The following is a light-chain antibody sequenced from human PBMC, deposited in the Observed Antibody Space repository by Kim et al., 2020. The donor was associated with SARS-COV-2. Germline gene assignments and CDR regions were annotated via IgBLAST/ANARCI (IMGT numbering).Light chain of an antibody. CDR2: DVS. CDR3: SSYTGSTPYV. J-gene: IGLJ1*01. Sequence: QSALTQPASVSASPGPSITISCTGTSSDVGGYDYVSWYQQHPGKAPKLMIYDVSNRPSGVSNRFSGSKSGNTASLTISGLQAEDEADYYCSSYTGSTPYVFGTGTKVTVL. V-gene: IGLV2-14*03. CDR1: SSDVGGYDY.